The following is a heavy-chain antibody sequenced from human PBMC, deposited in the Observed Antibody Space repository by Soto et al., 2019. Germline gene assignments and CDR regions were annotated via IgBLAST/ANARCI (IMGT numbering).Heavy chain of an antibody. D-gene: IGHD6-19*01. V-gene: IGHV2-26*01. J-gene: IGHJ5*02. Sequence: SGPTLVNPTETLTLTCTVSGFSLSNARMGVSWIRQPPGKALEWLAHIFSNDEKSYSTSLKSRLTISKDTSKSQVVLTMTNMDPVDTATYYCSWICIAVADDIRDHWFDPWRQGTLVTVSS. CDR1: GFSLSNARMG. CDR2: IFSNDEK. CDR3: SWICIAVADDIRDHWFDP.